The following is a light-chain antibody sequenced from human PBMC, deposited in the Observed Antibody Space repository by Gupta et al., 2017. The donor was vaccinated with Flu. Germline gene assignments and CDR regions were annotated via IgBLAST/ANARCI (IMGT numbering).Light chain of an antibody. CDR3: QQYSNYPWT. V-gene: IGKV1-5*03. Sequence: DIQMTQSPSTLSASLGARVTITCRASQNIDSWLAWYQQRPGKAPSLLMYKASNLQSGVPSRFSGSGSGTEFTLAISSLQPDDLATYYCQQYSNYPWTFGHGTKV. CDR1: QNIDSW. J-gene: IGKJ1*01. CDR2: KAS.